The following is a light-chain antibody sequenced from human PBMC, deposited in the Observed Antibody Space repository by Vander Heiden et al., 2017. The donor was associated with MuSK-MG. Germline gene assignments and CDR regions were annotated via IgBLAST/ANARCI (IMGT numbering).Light chain of an antibody. CDR1: KLGGKY. CDR3: QAWDSNNYVV. CDR2: QDS. V-gene: IGLV3-1*01. Sequence: SFDLTQPPLVSVSPGQTASIPCSGDKLGGKYVCWYQQKPGQSPVLVMNQDSKRPSGIPGRFSGSNSGNTATLTISGTQEMDEADYYCQAWDSNNYVVFGGGTKLTVL. J-gene: IGLJ2*01.